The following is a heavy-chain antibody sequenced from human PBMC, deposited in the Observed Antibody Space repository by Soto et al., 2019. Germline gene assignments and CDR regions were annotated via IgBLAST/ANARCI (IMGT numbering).Heavy chain of an antibody. V-gene: IGHV3-21*01. CDR3: AREDSIIIPAVSDF. CDR2: ISKSDYT. CDR1: GFAFNNYG. D-gene: IGHD2-2*01. J-gene: IGHJ4*02. Sequence: GGSLRLSCTVSGFAFNNYGINWVRQAPGKGLEWVSSISKSDYTYYSDSVTGRFTISRDNAKNSVSPQMNTLRVEDTAVYYCAREDSIIIPAVSDFWGQGTLVTVSS.